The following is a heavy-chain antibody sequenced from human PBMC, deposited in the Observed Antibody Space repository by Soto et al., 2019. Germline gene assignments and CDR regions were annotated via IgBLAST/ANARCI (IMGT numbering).Heavy chain of an antibody. CDR1: GYSFTSYW. CDR3: ARQGPLRFLAHPNWFDP. CDR2: IYPGDSDT. J-gene: IGHJ5*02. Sequence: LGESLKISCKSSGYSFTSYWIGWVRQMPAKGLEWMGIIYPGDSDTRYSPSFQGQVTISADKSISTAYLQWSSLKASDTAMYYCARQGPLRFLAHPNWFDPWGQGTLVTVSS. D-gene: IGHD3-3*01. V-gene: IGHV5-51*01.